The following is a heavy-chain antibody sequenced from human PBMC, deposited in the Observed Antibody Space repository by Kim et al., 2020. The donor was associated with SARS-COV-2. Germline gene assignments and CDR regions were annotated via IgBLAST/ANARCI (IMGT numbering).Heavy chain of an antibody. J-gene: IGHJ4*02. CDR3: AKDTSGYSGMYYFDY. CDR1: GFTFDDYA. Sequence: GGSLRLSCAASGFTFDDYAMHWVRQAPGKGLEWVSGISWNSGSIGYADSVKGRFTISRDNAKNSLYLQMNSLRAEDTALYYCAKDTSGYSGMYYFDYWGQGTLVTVSS. D-gene: IGHD5-12*01. V-gene: IGHV3-9*01. CDR2: ISWNSGSI.